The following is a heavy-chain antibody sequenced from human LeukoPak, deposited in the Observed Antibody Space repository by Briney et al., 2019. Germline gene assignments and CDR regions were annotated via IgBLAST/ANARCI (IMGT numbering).Heavy chain of an antibody. V-gene: IGHV4-59*06. CDR2: IYYSGST. CDR1: GGSISSYY. D-gene: IGHD3-22*01. CDR3: AREKRDTMIVDDAFDI. J-gene: IGHJ3*02. Sequence: SETLSLTCTVSGGSISSYYWSWIRQHPGKGLEWIGYIYYSGSTYYNPSLKSRVTISVDTSKNQFSLKLSSVTAADTAVYYCAREKRDTMIVDDAFDIWGQGTMVTVSS.